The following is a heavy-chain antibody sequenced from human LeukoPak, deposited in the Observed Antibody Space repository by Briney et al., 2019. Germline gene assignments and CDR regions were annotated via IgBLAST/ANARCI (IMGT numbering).Heavy chain of an antibody. J-gene: IGHJ4*02. D-gene: IGHD3-22*01. CDR1: GGSMSNYY. V-gene: IGHV4-59*01. CDR2: IYYSGST. Sequence: SETLSLTCTVSGGSMSNYYWSWIRQPPGKGLEWIGYIYYSGSTNYNPSLKSRVTISVDTSKNHFSLKLSSLTAADTAVYYCARHRGSGYPYFDYWGQGTLVTVSS. CDR3: ARHRGSGYPYFDY.